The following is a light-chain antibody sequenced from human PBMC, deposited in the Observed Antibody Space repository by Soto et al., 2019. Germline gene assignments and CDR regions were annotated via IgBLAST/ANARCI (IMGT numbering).Light chain of an antibody. Sequence: EIVMTQSPATLSVSPGERATLSCRASQSVSSKLAWYQQKSGQAPRLLIYDASTRATGIPARFSGSGSGTEFTLIISSLQSEDFAVYYWQQYNNWPTFGQGTKVEIK. V-gene: IGKV3-15*01. CDR2: DAS. J-gene: IGKJ1*01. CDR1: QSVSSK. CDR3: QQYNNWPT.